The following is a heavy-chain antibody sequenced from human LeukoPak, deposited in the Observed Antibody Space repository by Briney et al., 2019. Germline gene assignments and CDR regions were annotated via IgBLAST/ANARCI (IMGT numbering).Heavy chain of an antibody. CDR2: IYYSGST. Sequence: SETLSLTCTVSGGSISSSSYYWGWIRQPPGKGLEWIGSIYYSGSTYYNPSLKSRVTISVDTSKNQFSLKLSSVTAADTAVYYCARNYYGSGSYYKGGNWFDPWGQGTLVTVSS. CDR1: GGSISSSSYY. J-gene: IGHJ5*02. V-gene: IGHV4-39*01. D-gene: IGHD3-10*01. CDR3: ARNYYGSGSYYKGGNWFDP.